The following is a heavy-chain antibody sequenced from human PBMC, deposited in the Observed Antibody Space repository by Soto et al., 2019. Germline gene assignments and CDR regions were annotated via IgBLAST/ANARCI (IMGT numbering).Heavy chain of an antibody. V-gene: IGHV3-30*18. Sequence: PGGSLRLSCAASGFTFSSYGMHWVRQAPGKGLEWVAVISYDGSNKYYADSVKGRFTISRDNSKNTLYLQMNSLRAEDTAVYYCAKTKGDIVVVPAAPSHYYYGMDVWGQGTTVTVSS. CDR1: GFTFSSYG. CDR2: ISYDGSNK. J-gene: IGHJ6*02. CDR3: AKTKGDIVVVPAAPSHYYYGMDV. D-gene: IGHD2-2*01.